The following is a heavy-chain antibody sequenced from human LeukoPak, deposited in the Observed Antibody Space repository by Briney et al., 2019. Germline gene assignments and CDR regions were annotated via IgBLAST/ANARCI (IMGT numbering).Heavy chain of an antibody. CDR2: ISGSGGST. Sequence: GGSLRLSCAASGFTFSSYAMSWVRQAPGKGLEWVSAISGSGGSTYYADSVKGRFTISRDNTKNTLYLQMNSLRAEDTAVYYCAKFIHMNGAFDIWGQGTMVTVSS. J-gene: IGHJ3*02. CDR1: GFTFSSYA. D-gene: IGHD2-21*01. V-gene: IGHV3-23*01. CDR3: AKFIHMNGAFDI.